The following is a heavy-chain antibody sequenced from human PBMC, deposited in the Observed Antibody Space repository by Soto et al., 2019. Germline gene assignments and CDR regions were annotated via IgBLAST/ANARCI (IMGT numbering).Heavy chain of an antibody. V-gene: IGHV5-10-1*01. CDR3: AKVAGFYGGNSYGMDV. J-gene: IGHJ6*02. CDR1: GYDFTNYW. CDR2: IDPSDSYI. D-gene: IGHD4-17*01. Sequence: RGESLKISCTGYGYDFTNYWINWVRQLPGKGLEWMGRIDPSDSYISYSPSFEGHVTISVDKYINTAYLQWSDLRAEDTAVYYCAKVAGFYGGNSYGMDVWGQGTTVTVSS.